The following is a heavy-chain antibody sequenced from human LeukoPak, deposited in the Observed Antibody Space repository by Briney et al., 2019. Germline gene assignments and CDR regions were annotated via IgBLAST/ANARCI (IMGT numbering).Heavy chain of an antibody. V-gene: IGHV1-18*01. J-gene: IGHJ4*02. CDR1: GYTFTSYG. CDR3: ASTLHGGVAATPLDD. D-gene: IGHD2-15*01. CDR2: ISAYNGNT. Sequence: ASVKVSCKASGYTFTSYGISWVRQAPGQGLEWMGWISAYNGNTNYAQKLQGRVTMTTDTSTSTAYMELRSLRSDDTAVYYCASTLHGGVAATPLDDWGQGTLVTVSS.